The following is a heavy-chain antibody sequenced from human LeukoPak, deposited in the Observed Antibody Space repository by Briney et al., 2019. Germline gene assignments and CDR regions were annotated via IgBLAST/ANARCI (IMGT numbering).Heavy chain of an antibody. D-gene: IGHD2-15*01. CDR1: GYTFTGYY. J-gene: IGHJ5*02. Sequence: ASVKVSCKASGYTFTGYYMHWVRQAPGQGLEWMGWINPNSGGTNYAQKFQGRVTMTRDTSISTAYMELSRLRSDDTAVYYCARMVIVVVVAAKSVWFDPWGQGTLVTVSS. CDR2: INPNSGGT. CDR3: ARMVIVVVVAAKSVWFDP. V-gene: IGHV1-2*02.